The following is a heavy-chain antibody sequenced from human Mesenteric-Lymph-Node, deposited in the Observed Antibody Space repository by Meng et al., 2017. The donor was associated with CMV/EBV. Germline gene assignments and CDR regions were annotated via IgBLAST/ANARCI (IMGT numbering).Heavy chain of an antibody. V-gene: IGHV1-46*01. Sequence: LHWGRPAPGQGREWMGIINPSDGSTRNAQKFQGRVTMSRDTSTGTVYMELTSLRSEETAMYYCARDFSGLEHYHFWSGYLNWFAPWGQGTLVTVSS. D-gene: IGHD3-3*01. CDR2: INPSDGST. CDR3: ARDFSGLEHYHFWSGYLNWFAP. J-gene: IGHJ5*02.